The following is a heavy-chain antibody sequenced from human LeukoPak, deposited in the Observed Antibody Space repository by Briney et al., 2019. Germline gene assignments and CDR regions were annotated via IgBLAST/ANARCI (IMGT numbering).Heavy chain of an antibody. Sequence: KFQGRVTITRDTSASTAYMELSSLRSEDTAVYYCARDSGVYYFDYWGQGTLVTVSS. V-gene: IGHV1-3*01. CDR3: ARDSGVYYFDY. J-gene: IGHJ4*02. D-gene: IGHD2-8*02.